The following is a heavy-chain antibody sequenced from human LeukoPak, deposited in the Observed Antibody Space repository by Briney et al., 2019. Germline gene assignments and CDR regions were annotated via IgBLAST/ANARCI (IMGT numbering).Heavy chain of an antibody. CDR3: ARDKGAYGSGWDYYYYMDV. J-gene: IGHJ6*03. V-gene: IGHV3-21*01. D-gene: IGHD3-10*01. Sequence: GGSLRLSCAASGFTFSSYSMNWVRQAPGKGLEWVSSIGSSSSYIYYADSVKGRFTISRDNAKNSLYLQMNSLRAEDTAVYYCARDKGAYGSGWDYYYYMDVWGKGTTVTVSS. CDR2: IGSSSSYI. CDR1: GFTFSSYS.